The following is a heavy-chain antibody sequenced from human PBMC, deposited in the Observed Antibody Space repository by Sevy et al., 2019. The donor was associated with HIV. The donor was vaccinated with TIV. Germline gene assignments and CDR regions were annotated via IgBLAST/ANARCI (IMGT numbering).Heavy chain of an antibody. V-gene: IGHV3-23*01. Sequence: GGSLRLSCVASGSTFSSYVMSWVRQAPGKGLEWVSTISGSGGYTYYADSVKGRFTISRDNSKKTVDLLIISLRAEDTAVYYCAKETASGYLPWGQGTLVTVSS. CDR1: GSTFSSYV. CDR3: AKETASGYLP. CDR2: ISGSGGYT. D-gene: IGHD3-3*01. J-gene: IGHJ5*02.